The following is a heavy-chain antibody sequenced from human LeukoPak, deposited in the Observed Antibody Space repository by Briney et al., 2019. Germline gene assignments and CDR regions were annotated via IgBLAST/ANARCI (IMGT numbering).Heavy chain of an antibody. J-gene: IGHJ4*02. CDR2: IKQDGSEK. CDR3: ARARTTYSSSWNFDY. Sequence: GGSLRLSCAASGFTFSSYWMSWVRQAPGKGLEWVANIKQDGSEKYYVDSVKGRFTISRDNAKNTLYLQMNSPRSEDTAVYYCARARTTYSSSWNFDYWGQGTLVTVSS. CDR1: GFTFSSYW. V-gene: IGHV3-7*03. D-gene: IGHD6-13*01.